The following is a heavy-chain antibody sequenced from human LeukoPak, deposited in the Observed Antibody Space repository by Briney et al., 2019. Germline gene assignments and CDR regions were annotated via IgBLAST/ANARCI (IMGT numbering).Heavy chain of an antibody. V-gene: IGHV4-39*07. D-gene: IGHD4-17*01. CDR2: IYYSGST. CDR1: GGSISSSSYY. J-gene: IGHJ4*02. Sequence: SETLSLTCTVSGGSISSSSYYWGWIRQPPGKGLEWIGSIYYSGSTYYNPSLKSRVTISVDTSKNQFSLKLSSVTAADTAVYYCARASGDYVPPDYWGQGTLVTVSS. CDR3: ARASGDYVPPDY.